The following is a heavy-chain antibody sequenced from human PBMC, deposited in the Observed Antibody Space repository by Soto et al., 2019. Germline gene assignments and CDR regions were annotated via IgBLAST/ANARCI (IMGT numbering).Heavy chain of an antibody. Sequence: GESLKISCKTSGYSFNTYWISWVRQVHGKGLEWMGSIDPGDSNTNYSPSFQGHVTLSVDKSIGTAYLQWSSLNASDTAIYYCARQGGYYYYGMDVWGQGTAVTVSS. CDR2: IDPGDSNT. D-gene: IGHD2-15*01. CDR1: GYSFNTYW. V-gene: IGHV5-10-1*01. CDR3: ARQGGYYYYGMDV. J-gene: IGHJ6*02.